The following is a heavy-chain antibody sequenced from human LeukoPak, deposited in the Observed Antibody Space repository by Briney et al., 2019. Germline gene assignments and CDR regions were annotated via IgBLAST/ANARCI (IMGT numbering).Heavy chain of an antibody. V-gene: IGHV3-30*03. CDR1: EFTFSNYG. D-gene: IGHD3-10*01. Sequence: PGGSLRLSCAASEFTFSNYGMHWVRQAPGKGLEWVAVISYDGSNKYYADSVRGRFTISRDNSKNTLYLQMNSLRAEDTAVYYCARDRGYGSGTYNPAFDFWGQGTMVTVSS. CDR3: ARDRGYGSGTYNPAFDF. J-gene: IGHJ3*01. CDR2: ISYDGSNK.